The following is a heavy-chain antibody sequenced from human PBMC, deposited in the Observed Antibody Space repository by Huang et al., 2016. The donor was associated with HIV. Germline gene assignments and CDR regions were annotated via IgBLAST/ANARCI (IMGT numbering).Heavy chain of an antibody. CDR3: ARDPRIQSWLNFFDY. CDR1: GFSISSYW. D-gene: IGHD3-22*01. CDR2: SNSDGSST. Sequence: EVQLVESGGGLVQPGGSLRLSCAASGFSISSYWMHWVRQAPGKGLVWVSRSNSDGSSTSYADSVKGRFTISRDNAKNTLYLQMNSLSAEDTAVYYCARDPRIQSWLNFFDYWGQGTLVSVSS. V-gene: IGHV3-74*01. J-gene: IGHJ4*02.